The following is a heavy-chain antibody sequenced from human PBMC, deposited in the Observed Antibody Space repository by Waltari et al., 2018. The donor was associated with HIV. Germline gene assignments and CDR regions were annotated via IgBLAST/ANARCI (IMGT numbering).Heavy chain of an antibody. Sequence: EVQLLESGGGLVQPGGSLRLSCAASGFSFSNYAMSWVRQALGKGLEWVSAISNSGDKTYYADALKGRFTISRDNSKNTLYLQMNSLRAEDTAVYYCAKDTHLGLFWSGYYRNWGQGTLVTVSS. CDR2: ISNSGDKT. V-gene: IGHV3-23*01. CDR1: GFSFSNYA. J-gene: IGHJ4*02. CDR3: AKDTHLGLFWSGYYRN. D-gene: IGHD3-3*01.